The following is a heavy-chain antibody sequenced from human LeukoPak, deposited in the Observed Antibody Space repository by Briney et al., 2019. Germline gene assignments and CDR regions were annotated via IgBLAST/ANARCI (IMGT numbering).Heavy chain of an antibody. D-gene: IGHD1-26*01. J-gene: IGHJ5*02. CDR3: ARDSGSYYFRFDP. CDR1: GGSFSGYY. V-gene: IGHV4-34*01. CDR2: INHSGST. Sequence: SETLSLTCAVYGGSFSGYYWSWIRQPPGKGLEWIGEINHSGSTNYNPSLKSRVTISVDTSKNQFSLKLSPVTAADTAVYYCARDSGSYYFRFDPWGQGTLVTVSS.